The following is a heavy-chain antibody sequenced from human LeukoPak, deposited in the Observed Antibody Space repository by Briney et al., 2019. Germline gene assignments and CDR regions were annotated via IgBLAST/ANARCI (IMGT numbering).Heavy chain of an antibody. CDR1: GYTFTGYY. Sequence: GASVKVSCKASGYTFTGYYMHWVRQAPGRGLEWMGWINPNSGDTNYAQKFQDRVTMTRDTSISTAYIELNLLRSDDTAVYYCARGDYYGSPKVVAAWGQGTLVTVSS. CDR2: INPNSGDT. D-gene: IGHD3-10*01. V-gene: IGHV1-2*02. J-gene: IGHJ5*02. CDR3: ARGDYYGSPKVVAA.